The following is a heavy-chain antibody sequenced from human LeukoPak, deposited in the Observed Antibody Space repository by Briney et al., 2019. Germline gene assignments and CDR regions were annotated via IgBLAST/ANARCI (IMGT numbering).Heavy chain of an antibody. Sequence: GGSLRLSCAASGFTFSNAWMSWVRQAPGKGLEWVGRIKSKTDGGTTDYAAPVKGRFTISSDDSKNTLYPQMNSLKTEDTAVYYCTLSKYNWNYVVDYWGPGTLVTVSS. CDR3: TLSKYNWNYVVDY. J-gene: IGHJ4*02. CDR1: GFTFSNAW. CDR2: IKSKTDGGTT. V-gene: IGHV3-15*01. D-gene: IGHD1-7*01.